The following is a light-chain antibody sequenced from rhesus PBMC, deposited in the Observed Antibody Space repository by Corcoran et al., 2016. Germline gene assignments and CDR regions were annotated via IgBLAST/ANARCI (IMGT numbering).Light chain of an antibody. CDR1: QDISKW. V-gene: IGKV1-33*02. Sequence: DIQMTQSPSSLSASVGDRVTITCQASQDISKWLAWYQQKPGKAPNLLVYAASSFKSGVPSRLSGSGSWPDFTLTINSLQSEDFATSYCQHPDTYPFTFGQGTKVEIK. CDR2: AAS. J-gene: IGKJ2*01. CDR3: QHPDTYPFT.